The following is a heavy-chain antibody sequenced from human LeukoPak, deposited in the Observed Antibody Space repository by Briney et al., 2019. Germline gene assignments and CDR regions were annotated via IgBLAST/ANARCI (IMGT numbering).Heavy chain of an antibody. CDR2: TSAYNGNT. CDR1: GYTFTSYG. D-gene: IGHD3-10*01. J-gene: IGHJ6*03. CDR3: ARDEADYGSGSYSNYYYYYMDV. V-gene: IGHV1-18*01. Sequence: ASVKVSRKASGYTFTSYGISWVRQAPGQGLEWMGWTSAYNGNTNYAQKLQGRVTMTTDTSTSTAYMELRSLRSDDTAVYYCARDEADYGSGSYSNYYYYYMDVWGKGTTVTVSS.